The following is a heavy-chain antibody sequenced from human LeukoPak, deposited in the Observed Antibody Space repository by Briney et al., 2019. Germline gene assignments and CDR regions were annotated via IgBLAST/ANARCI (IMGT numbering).Heavy chain of an antibody. CDR1: GGSISSYY. J-gene: IGHJ4*02. V-gene: IGHV4-59*01. Sequence: SETLSLTCTVSGGSISSYYWSWIRQPPGKGLQWIGYIYYSGSTNYNPSLKSRVTISVDTSKNQFSLKLSSVTAADTAVYYCARGHSGYDYHFDYWGQGTLVTVSS. CDR2: IYYSGST. D-gene: IGHD5-12*01. CDR3: ARGHSGYDYHFDY.